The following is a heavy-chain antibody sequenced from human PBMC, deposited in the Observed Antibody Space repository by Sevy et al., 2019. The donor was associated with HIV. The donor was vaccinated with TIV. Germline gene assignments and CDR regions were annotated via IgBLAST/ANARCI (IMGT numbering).Heavy chain of an antibody. CDR3: ATSRPDYDFWSGYSAYYFDY. V-gene: IGHV1-2*02. J-gene: IGHJ4*02. Sequence: ASVKVSCKASGYTFTGYYMHWVRQAPGQGLEWMGWINPNSGGTNYAQKFQGRVTMTRDTSISTAYMELSRLRSDDTAAYYCATSRPDYDFWSGYSAYYFDYWGQGTLVTVSS. CDR1: GYTFTGYY. CDR2: INPNSGGT. D-gene: IGHD3-3*01.